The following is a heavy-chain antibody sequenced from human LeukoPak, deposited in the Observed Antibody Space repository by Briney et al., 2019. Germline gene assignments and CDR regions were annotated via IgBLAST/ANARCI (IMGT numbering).Heavy chain of an antibody. D-gene: IGHD6-13*01. J-gene: IGHJ6*02. CDR3: ARVASSSWYYYGVDV. Sequence: SGGSLRLSCAVSGFTVSSNYMSWVRQAPGKGLEWFSIIYSGGSTYYADSVKGRFTISRDNSKNTLYLQMNSLRAEDTAVYYCARVASSSWYYYGVDVWGQGTTVTVSS. V-gene: IGHV3-53*01. CDR2: IYSGGST. CDR1: GFTVSSNY.